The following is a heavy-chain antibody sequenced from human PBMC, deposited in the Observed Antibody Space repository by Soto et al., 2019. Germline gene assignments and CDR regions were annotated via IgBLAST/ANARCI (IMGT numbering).Heavy chain of an antibody. CDR3: ASVYDLYPFNF. D-gene: IGHD5-12*01. CDR2: IYYSGST. V-gene: IGHV4-30-4*01. J-gene: IGHJ4*02. Sequence: SETLSLTCTVSGGSLSSGDYYWSWILHPPGKGLEWSGYIYYSGSTYYNPSLKSRVTISVDTSKAQFSLKLSSVTAADTAVDYCASVYDLYPFNFWGQGTLVIVSS. CDR1: GGSLSSGDYY.